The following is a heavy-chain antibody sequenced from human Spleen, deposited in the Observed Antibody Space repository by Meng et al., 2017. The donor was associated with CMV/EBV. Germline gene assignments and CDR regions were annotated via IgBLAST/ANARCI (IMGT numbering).Heavy chain of an antibody. Sequence: GESLKISCAASGFTFSNIWMSWVRQAPGKGLEWVGRILSKTDGETTDYAAPVKGRFTISRDDSKNTLYLQMNSLKTEDTAVYYCAKDESSPDGYYGMDVWGQGTTVTVSS. CDR2: ILSKTDGETT. CDR1: GFTFSNIW. V-gene: IGHV3-15*01. CDR3: AKDESSPDGYYGMDV. J-gene: IGHJ6*02.